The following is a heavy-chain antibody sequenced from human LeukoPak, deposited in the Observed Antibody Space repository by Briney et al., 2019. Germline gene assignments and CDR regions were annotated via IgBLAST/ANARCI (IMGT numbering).Heavy chain of an antibody. J-gene: IGHJ5*02. V-gene: IGHV3-30-3*01. CDR2: ISYDGRNK. CDR1: GFTFSSYA. Sequence: GRSLRLSCAASGFTFSSYAMHWVRQAPGKGLEWVAVISYDGRNKYYADSVKGRFTISRDNSKNTLYLQMNSLRAGDTAVYYCARGAIHFWSGPITRINRFDPWGQGTLVTVSS. D-gene: IGHD3-3*02. CDR3: ARGAIHFWSGPITRINRFDP.